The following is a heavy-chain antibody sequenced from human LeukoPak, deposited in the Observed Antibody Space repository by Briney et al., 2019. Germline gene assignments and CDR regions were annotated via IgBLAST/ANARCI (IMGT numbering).Heavy chain of an antibody. V-gene: IGHV3-23*01. J-gene: IGHJ5*01. D-gene: IGHD2-2*01. CDR2: ISASGGTT. Sequence: GGSLRLSCAASGFTFNNYAMSWVRQAPGKGLEWVSAISASGGTTYYAASVKGRFTISRDNSENTLFLQMNSLRAEDTAVYYCAKEPREYCSSTSCPNWFDSWGQGTLVTVSS. CDR3: AKEPREYCSSTSCPNWFDS. CDR1: GFTFNNYA.